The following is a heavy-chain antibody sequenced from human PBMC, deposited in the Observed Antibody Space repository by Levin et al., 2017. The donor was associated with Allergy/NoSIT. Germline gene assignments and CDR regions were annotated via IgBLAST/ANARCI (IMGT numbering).Heavy chain of an antibody. V-gene: IGHV3-48*03. J-gene: IGHJ1*01. CDR3: ARMGSPKYYYDSVPQH. CDR2: ISSSGSTI. Sequence: GESLKISCAASGFTFSSYEMNWVRQAPGKGLEWVSYISSSGSTIYYADSVKGRFTISRDNAKNSLYLQMNSLRAEDTAVYYCARMGSPKYYYDSVPQHWGQGTLVTVSS. D-gene: IGHD3-22*01. CDR1: GFTFSSYE.